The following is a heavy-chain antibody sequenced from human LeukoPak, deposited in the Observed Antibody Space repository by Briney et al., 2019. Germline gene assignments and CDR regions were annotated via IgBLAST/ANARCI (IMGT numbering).Heavy chain of an antibody. J-gene: IGHJ4*02. CDR2: ISGSGGST. CDR1: GFTFSSYA. CDR3: TTDPIYVWGSYRYDY. D-gene: IGHD3-16*02. Sequence: GGSLRLSCAASGFTFSSYAMSWVRQAPGKGLEWVSAISGSGGSTYYADSVKGRFTISRDNSKNTLYLQMNSLKTEDTAVYYCTTDPIYVWGSYRYDYWGQGTLVTVSS. V-gene: IGHV3-23*01.